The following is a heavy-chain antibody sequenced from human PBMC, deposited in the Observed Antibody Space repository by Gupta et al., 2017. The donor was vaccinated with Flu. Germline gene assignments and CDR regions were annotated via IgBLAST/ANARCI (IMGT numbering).Heavy chain of an antibody. Sequence: QLQLQESGPGLVKPSETLSLTCTVSGGSFSSSSYYWGWIRQPPGKGLEWIGRIYYSGSTYYNPSLKSRVTISVDTSKNQFSLKLSSVTAADTAVYYCARQLGVVGSSSSPNWFDPWGQGTLVTVSS. CDR3: ARQLGVVGSSSSPNWFDP. V-gene: IGHV4-39*01. D-gene: IGHD6-6*01. CDR1: GGSFSSSSYY. CDR2: IYYSGST. J-gene: IGHJ5*02.